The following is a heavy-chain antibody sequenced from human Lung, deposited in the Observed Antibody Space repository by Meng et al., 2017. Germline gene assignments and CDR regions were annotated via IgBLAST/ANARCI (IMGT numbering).Heavy chain of an antibody. J-gene: IGHJ4*02. Sequence: EVQLVESGGGLVKPVGSLRLSCAASGFTFSSYSMNWVRQAPGKGLEWVSSISSSPTYADSVKGRFTISRDNAENSLYLQMNSLSPEDTAVFYCARFETVGVATGDFWGQGTLVTVSS. V-gene: IGHV3-21*01. CDR2: ISSSPT. CDR1: GFTFSSYS. CDR3: ARFETVGVATGDF. D-gene: IGHD2-15*01.